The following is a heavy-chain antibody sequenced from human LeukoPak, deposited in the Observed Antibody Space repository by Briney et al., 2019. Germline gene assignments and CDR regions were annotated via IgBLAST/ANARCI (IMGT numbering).Heavy chain of an antibody. CDR1: GGSISSGSYY. V-gene: IGHV4-61*02. D-gene: IGHD3-10*01. J-gene: IGHJ4*02. Sequence: SETLSLTCTVSGGSISSGSYYWSWIRKPAGKGLEWIGRIYTSGSTNYNPSLKSRVTISVDTSKNQFSLKLSSVTAADTAVYYCARELPLYYYGSGSPNFDYWGQGTLVTVSS. CDR2: IYTSGST. CDR3: ARELPLYYYGSGSPNFDY.